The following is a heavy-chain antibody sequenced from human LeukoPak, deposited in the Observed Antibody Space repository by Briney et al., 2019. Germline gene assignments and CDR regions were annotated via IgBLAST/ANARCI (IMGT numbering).Heavy chain of an antibody. CDR3: ARGSGSGWPLDR. V-gene: IGHV3-53*01. CDR2: MYAGGTT. J-gene: IGHJ5*02. D-gene: IGHD6-19*01. Sequence: GGSLRLSCAASGVIVSRNFMSWVRQAPGKGLQWVAIMYAGGTTDYSDSVRGRFHISRDSSNNTLSLQINSLKAEDTAVYYCARGSGSGWPLDRWGQGALVTVSS. CDR1: GVIVSRNF.